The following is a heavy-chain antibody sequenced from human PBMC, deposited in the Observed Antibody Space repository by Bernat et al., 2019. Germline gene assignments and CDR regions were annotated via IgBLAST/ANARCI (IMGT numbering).Heavy chain of an antibody. CDR1: GGSISSSSYY. V-gene: IGHV4-39*01. D-gene: IGHD6-19*01. CDR3: ARKWPELDSSGWYLGIPRAVNDYYGMDV. J-gene: IGHJ6*01. Sequence: QLQLQESGPGLVKPSETLSLTCTVSGGSISSSSYYWGWIRQPPGKGLEWIGSIYYSGTTYSNPSLKSRVTMSVDTSKNRFSLKLSSVTAADTAVYYCARKWPELDSSGWYLGIPRAVNDYYGMDVWGQGTTVTVSS. CDR2: IYYSGTT.